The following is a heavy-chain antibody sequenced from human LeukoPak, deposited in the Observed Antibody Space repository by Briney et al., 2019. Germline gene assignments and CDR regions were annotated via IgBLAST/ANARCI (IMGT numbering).Heavy chain of an antibody. CDR3: AIWAATIPGLFDY. CDR1: GGLISSHY. CDR2: IYYSGST. J-gene: IGHJ4*02. Sequence: SETLSLTCTVSGGLISSHYWSWIRQPPGKGLEWIGYIYYSGSTNYNPSLKSRVTISVDTSKNQFSLKLSSVTAADTAVYYCAIWAATIPGLFDYWGQGTLVTVSS. D-gene: IGHD5-12*01. V-gene: IGHV4-59*11.